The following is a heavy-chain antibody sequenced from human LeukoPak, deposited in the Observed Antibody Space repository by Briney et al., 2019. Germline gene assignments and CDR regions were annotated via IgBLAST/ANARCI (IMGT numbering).Heavy chain of an antibody. Sequence: QAGGSLRLSCAASGFTFSSYAMSWVRQAPGKGLEWVSAISGSGGSTYYADSVKGRFTISRDNSKNTLYLQMNSLRAEDTAVYYCAEDRTPYDSSGYYLYWGQGTLVTVSS. CDR1: GFTFSSYA. J-gene: IGHJ4*02. CDR3: AEDRTPYDSSGYYLY. D-gene: IGHD3-22*01. CDR2: ISGSGGST. V-gene: IGHV3-23*01.